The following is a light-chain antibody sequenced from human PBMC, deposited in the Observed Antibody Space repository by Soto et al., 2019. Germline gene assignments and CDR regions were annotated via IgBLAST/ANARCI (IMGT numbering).Light chain of an antibody. V-gene: IGKV1-12*01. CDR2: AAS. J-gene: IGKJ3*01. Sequence: DIQMTQSPSSVSASVGDSVTITCRASQDISSWLAWYQQKPGRAPMLLIYAASSLESGVPSRFSGSGSGTEFTLTISSLQPEDVATYYCQQANIFPFTFGPGTKVDLK. CDR1: QDISSW. CDR3: QQANIFPFT.